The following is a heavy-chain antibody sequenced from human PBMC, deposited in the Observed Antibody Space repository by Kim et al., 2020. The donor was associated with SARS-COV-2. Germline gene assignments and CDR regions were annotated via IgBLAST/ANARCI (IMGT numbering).Heavy chain of an antibody. J-gene: IGHJ6*01. Sequence: SETLSLTCTVSGGSVSSGSYYWSWIRQPPGKGLEWIGYNYYSGSTNYNPSLKSRVTISVDTSKNQFSLKLSSVTAADTAVYYCARGGRWYDILIGYYG. CDR2: NYYSGST. V-gene: IGHV4-61*01. CDR3: ARGGRWYDILIGYYG. D-gene: IGHD3-9*01. CDR1: GGSVSSGSYY.